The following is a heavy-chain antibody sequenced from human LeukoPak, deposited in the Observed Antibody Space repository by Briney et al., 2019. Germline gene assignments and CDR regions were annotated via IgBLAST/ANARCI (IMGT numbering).Heavy chain of an antibody. CDR3: AKGSKEVLFTRDHYMDV. D-gene: IGHD3-3*01. CDR2: ISSSSSYI. J-gene: IGHJ6*03. Sequence: GGSLRLSCAASGFTFSSYSMNWVRQAPGKGLEWVSSISSSSSYIYYADSVKGRFTISRDNSKNTLYLQMNSLRAEDTAVYYCAKGSKEVLFTRDHYMDVWGKGTTVTISS. CDR1: GFTFSSYS. V-gene: IGHV3-21*04.